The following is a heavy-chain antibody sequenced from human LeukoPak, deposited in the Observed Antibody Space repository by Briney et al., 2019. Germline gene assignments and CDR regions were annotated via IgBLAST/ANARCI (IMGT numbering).Heavy chain of an antibody. V-gene: IGHV4-34*01. CDR3: ARVAPAATPRRAGLDY. CDR2: INHSGST. D-gene: IGHD2-2*01. Sequence: PSETLSLTCAVYGGSFSGYYWSWIRQPPGKGLEWIGEINHSGSTNYNPSLKSRVTISVDTSKNQFSLKLTSVTAADTAVYYCARVAPAATPRRAGLDYWGQGTLVTVSS. J-gene: IGHJ4*02. CDR1: GGSFSGYY.